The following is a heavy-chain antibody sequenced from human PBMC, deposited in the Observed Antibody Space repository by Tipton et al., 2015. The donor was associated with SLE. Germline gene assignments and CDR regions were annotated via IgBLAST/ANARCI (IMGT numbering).Heavy chain of an antibody. V-gene: IGHV1-18*01. CDR3: ARDYDFWSGYFPHGMDV. D-gene: IGHD3-3*01. Sequence: QLVQSGAEVKKPGASVKVSCKASGYTFSSYGISWVRQAPGQGLEWMGRISGYNGNTDYIRKFQGRVTMTTDISTNTAYMELGSLKSDDTAVYYCARDYDFWSGYFPHGMDVWGQGTTVTVSS. J-gene: IGHJ6*02. CDR1: GYTFSSYG. CDR2: ISGYNGNT.